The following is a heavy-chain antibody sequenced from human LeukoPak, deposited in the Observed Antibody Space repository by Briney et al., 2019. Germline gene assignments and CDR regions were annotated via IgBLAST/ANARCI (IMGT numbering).Heavy chain of an antibody. Sequence: GGSLRLSCAASGFTYSDYNMRWIRQAPGKGLEWVSSISRSGSTKYYAASVKGRLSSVRDNAKKSVYLQMNSLRAEDTAVYYCARAYSERYGLGYYYMDVWGKGTTVTISS. V-gene: IGHV3-11*04. CDR2: ISRSGSTK. J-gene: IGHJ6*03. D-gene: IGHD1-26*01. CDR1: GFTYSDYN. CDR3: ARAYSERYGLGYYYMDV.